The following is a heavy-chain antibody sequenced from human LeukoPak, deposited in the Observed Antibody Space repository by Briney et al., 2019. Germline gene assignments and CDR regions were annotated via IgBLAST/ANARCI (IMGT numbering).Heavy chain of an antibody. CDR1: GGSISSYY. Sequence: PSETLSLTCTVSGGSISSYYWSWIRQPAGKGLEWIGRIYTSGSTNYNPSLKSRVTMSVDTSKNQFSLKLSSVTAADTAVYYCARDNIGQWLPEDFFDYWGQGTLVTVSP. V-gene: IGHV4-4*07. J-gene: IGHJ4*02. CDR3: ARDNIGQWLPEDFFDY. D-gene: IGHD6-19*01. CDR2: IYTSGST.